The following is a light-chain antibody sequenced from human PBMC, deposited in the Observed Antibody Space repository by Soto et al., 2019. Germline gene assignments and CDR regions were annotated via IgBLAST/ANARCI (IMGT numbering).Light chain of an antibody. CDR3: MQALQTPWT. CDR1: ESLLDSHGYNN. Sequence: DIVLTQSPLSMAVTPGEPASSSCRSSESLLDSHGYNNVDWYLQKAGQSPQVLIYLGSNRASGVPDRFSGSGSGTDFTFKISRVEADDVGVYYCMQALQTPWTFGQGTKVDIK. J-gene: IGKJ1*01. CDR2: LGS. V-gene: IGKV2-28*01.